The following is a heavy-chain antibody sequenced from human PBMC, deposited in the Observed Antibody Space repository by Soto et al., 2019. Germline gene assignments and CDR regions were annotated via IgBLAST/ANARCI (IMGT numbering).Heavy chain of an antibody. J-gene: IGHJ4*02. V-gene: IGHV3-23*01. Sequence: GGSLRLSCAASGFAFSSYAMTWVRQAPGKGLEWVSVISGSGSNTYYADSVKGRFTISRDNSKNTLYLQMNSLRAEDTAVYYCARGPAVAGIRSGIPLVDYWGQGTLVTVSS. D-gene: IGHD6-19*01. CDR2: ISGSGSNT. CDR1: GFAFSSYA. CDR3: ARGPAVAGIRSGIPLVDY.